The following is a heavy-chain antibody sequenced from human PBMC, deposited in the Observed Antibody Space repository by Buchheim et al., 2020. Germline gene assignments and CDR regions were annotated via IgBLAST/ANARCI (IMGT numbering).Heavy chain of an antibody. CDR3: ARVKSGYSGYAEDFDY. J-gene: IGHJ4*02. CDR1: GGSISSYY. Sequence: QVQLQESGPGLVKPSETLSLTCTVSGGSISSYYWSWIRQPPGKGLEWIGYIYYSGSTNYNPSPKSRVTISVDTSKKQLSLKLSSVTAADTAVYYCARVKSGYSGYAEDFDYWGQGTL. CDR2: IYYSGST. D-gene: IGHD5-12*01. V-gene: IGHV4-59*01.